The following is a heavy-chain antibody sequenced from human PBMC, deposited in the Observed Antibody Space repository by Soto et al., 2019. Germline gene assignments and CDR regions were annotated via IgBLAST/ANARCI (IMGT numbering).Heavy chain of an antibody. CDR2: ISSNGGST. Sequence: GGSLRLSCAASGFTFSNYAMHWVRQAPGKGLEYVSTISSNGGSTYYASSVKGRFTISRDNSKNTLYLQMGSLRAEDMAVYYCASSRDGYSFDYWGQGTLVTAPQ. CDR3: ASSRDGYSFDY. J-gene: IGHJ4*02. D-gene: IGHD4-4*01. V-gene: IGHV3-64*01. CDR1: GFTFSNYA.